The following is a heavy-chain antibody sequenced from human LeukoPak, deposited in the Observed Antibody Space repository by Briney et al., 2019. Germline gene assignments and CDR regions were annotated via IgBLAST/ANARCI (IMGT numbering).Heavy chain of an antibody. CDR1: GYTFNTYW. D-gene: IGHD6-19*01. CDR3: ARRDVSAWYYFDY. V-gene: IGHV5-51*01. J-gene: IGHJ4*02. Sequence: GESLKISCKGSGYTFNTYWVGWVRQMPGKGLEWIGIIYPGDSDIRYSPSFRGQVTISADKSSSTAYLQWSSLKASDTAMYYCARRDVSAWYYFDYWGQGTPVTVSS. CDR2: IYPGDSDI.